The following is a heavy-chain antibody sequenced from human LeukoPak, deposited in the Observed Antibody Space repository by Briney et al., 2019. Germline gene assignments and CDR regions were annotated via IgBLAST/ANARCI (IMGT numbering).Heavy chain of an antibody. CDR1: GYTFTSYG. CDR2: ISAYNGNT. V-gene: IGHV1-18*01. Sequence: GASVKVSCKASGYTFTSYGISWVRQAPGQGLEWMGWISAYNGNTNYAQKLQGRVTMTTDTSTSTAYMELRSLRSDDTAVYYCARALRPNSGSQLRDYWGQGTLVTVSS. CDR3: ARALRPNSGSQLRDY. D-gene: IGHD1-26*01. J-gene: IGHJ4*02.